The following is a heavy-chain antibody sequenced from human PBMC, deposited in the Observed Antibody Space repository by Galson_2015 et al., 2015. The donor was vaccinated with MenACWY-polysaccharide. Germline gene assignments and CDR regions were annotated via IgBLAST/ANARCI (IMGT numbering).Heavy chain of an antibody. J-gene: IGHJ2*01. Sequence: SETLSLTCSVSGGSISTGSSYWTWIRQPAGKGLERIGRIHSRGSTDYSPSLKSRVTMSVDTSKNQFSLNLTSVTDADTAVYYCARAIAVAGQRRDFELWGRGTLVTVSS. CDR1: GGSISTGSSY. CDR2: IHSRGST. CDR3: ARAIAVAGQRRDFEL. D-gene: IGHD6-19*01. V-gene: IGHV4-61*10.